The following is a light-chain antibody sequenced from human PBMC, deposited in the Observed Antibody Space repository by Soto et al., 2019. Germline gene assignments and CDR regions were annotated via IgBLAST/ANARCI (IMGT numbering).Light chain of an antibody. J-gene: IGLJ1*01. Sequence: QPVLTQPASVSGSPGQSITISCTGTSSDIGDYPYVSWYQQHPAKVPKLIIYEVTNRPSGITSRFSGSKSQNTASLTISGLQAEDEADYYCSSYSATNTLVFGSGTKVTVL. CDR3: SSYSATNTLV. CDR1: SSDIGDYPY. V-gene: IGLV2-14*01. CDR2: EVT.